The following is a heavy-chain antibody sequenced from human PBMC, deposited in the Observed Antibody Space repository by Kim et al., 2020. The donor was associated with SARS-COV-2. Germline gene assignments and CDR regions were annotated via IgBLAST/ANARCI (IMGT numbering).Heavy chain of an antibody. J-gene: IGHJ1*01. V-gene: IGHV3-74*01. CDR3: ARAGDHDISSYDGFFHH. Sequence: SVKSRFTISRDNAKNPLYLKMNSLRPEDTAVYYCARAGDHDISSYDGFFHHWGQGALVTVSS. D-gene: IGHD3-22*01.